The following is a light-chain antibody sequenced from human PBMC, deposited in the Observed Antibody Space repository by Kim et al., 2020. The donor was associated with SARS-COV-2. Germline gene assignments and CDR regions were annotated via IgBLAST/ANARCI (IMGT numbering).Light chain of an antibody. Sequence: ASVGDRVTITCRASQIISTYLNWYQQKPGKAPKLLIYAASSLRSGVPSTFSGSGSGTDFTLTISSLQPEDFASYYCQQSYSTPRTFGQGTKVDIK. J-gene: IGKJ1*01. CDR1: QIISTY. CDR2: AAS. V-gene: IGKV1-39*01. CDR3: QQSYSTPRT.